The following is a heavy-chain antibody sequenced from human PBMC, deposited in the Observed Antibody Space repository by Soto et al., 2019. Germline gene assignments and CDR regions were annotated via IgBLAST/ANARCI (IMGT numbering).Heavy chain of an antibody. Sequence: VKVIESGGDLIEPGGSLTLSCAASGFKVGSSYVTWVRQAPGEGLEWVSVIVSGGSTHYADSVTGRFTVSRDVSNNTVYLHMSSLIAEDTAVYFCATDSRNVGIGYFDSWGLGTLVTVSS. CDR1: GFKVGSSY. J-gene: IGHJ4*02. CDR3: ATDSRNVGIGYFDS. V-gene: IGHV3-53*01. D-gene: IGHD1-26*01. CDR2: IVSGGST.